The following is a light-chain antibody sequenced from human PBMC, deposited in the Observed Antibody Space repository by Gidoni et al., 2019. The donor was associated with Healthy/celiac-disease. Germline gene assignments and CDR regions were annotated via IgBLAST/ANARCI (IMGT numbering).Light chain of an antibody. J-gene: IGKJ4*01. CDR3: QQYDNLPLT. CDR2: DAS. CDR1: QDISNY. Sequence: DIQVTKSPSSLSASVGDRVTITCQASQDISNYLNWYQQKPGKAPKLLIYDASNLETGVPSRFSGSGSGTDFTLTISSLQPEDIATYYCQQYDNLPLTFGGGTKVEIK. V-gene: IGKV1-33*01.